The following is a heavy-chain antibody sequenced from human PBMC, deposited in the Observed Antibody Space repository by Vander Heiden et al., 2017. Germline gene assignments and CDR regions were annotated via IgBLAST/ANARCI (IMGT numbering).Heavy chain of an antibody. V-gene: IGHV3-9*01. Sequence: EVQLVESGGGLVQPGRSLRLSCAASGFTFDDYAMHWVRQAPGKGLEWVSGISWNSGSIGYADSVKGRFTISRDNAKNSRDLQMNSLRAEETALYYCAKGADYYDSSGFGVDYWGQGTLVTVSS. CDR3: AKGADYYDSSGFGVDY. J-gene: IGHJ4*02. CDR1: GFTFDDYA. CDR2: ISWNSGSI. D-gene: IGHD3-22*01.